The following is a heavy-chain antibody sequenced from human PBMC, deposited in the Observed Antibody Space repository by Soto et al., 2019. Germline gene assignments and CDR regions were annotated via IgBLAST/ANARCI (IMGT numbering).Heavy chain of an antibody. CDR3: TTDRRYISGYYGSGRRGMDV. D-gene: IGHD3-10*01. V-gene: IGHV3-15*07. CDR2: IKSKTDGGTT. Sequence: GGSLRLSCAASGFTFSNAWMNWVRQAPGKGLEWVGRIKSKTDGGTTDYAAPVKGRFTISRDDSKNTLYLQMNSLKTEDTAVYYCTTDRRYISGYYGSGRRGMDVWGQGTTVTVSS. CDR1: GFTFSNAW. J-gene: IGHJ6*02.